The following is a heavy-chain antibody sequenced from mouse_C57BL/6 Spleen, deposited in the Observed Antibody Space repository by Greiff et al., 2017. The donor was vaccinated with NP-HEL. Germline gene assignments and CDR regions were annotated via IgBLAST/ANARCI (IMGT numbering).Heavy chain of an antibody. J-gene: IGHJ1*03. CDR3: ARFPLFITMGVDFDV. CDR2: IYPGDGDT. Sequence: VQLQQSGPELVKPGASVKISCKASGYAFSSSWMNWVKQRPGKGLEWIGRIYPGDGDTNYNGKFKGKATLTADKSSSTAYMQLSSLTSEDSAVYFCARFPLFITMGVDFDVWGTGTTVTVSS. V-gene: IGHV1-82*01. CDR1: GYAFSSSW. D-gene: IGHD1-1*02.